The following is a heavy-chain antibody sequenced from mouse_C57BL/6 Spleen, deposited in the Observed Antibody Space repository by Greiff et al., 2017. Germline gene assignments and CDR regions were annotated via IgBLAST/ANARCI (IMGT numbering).Heavy chain of an antibody. CDR1: GFTFSDYY. CDR2: ISNGGGST. D-gene: IGHD1-1*01. Sequence: EVKLMESGGGLVQPGGSLKLSCAASGFTFSDYYMYWVRQTPEKRLEWVAYISNGGGSTYYPDTVQGRFTISRDNAKNTLYLQMSRLKSEDTAMYYCARGYGSSLSYFDYWGQGTTLTVSS. V-gene: IGHV5-12*01. J-gene: IGHJ2*01. CDR3: ARGYGSSLSYFDY.